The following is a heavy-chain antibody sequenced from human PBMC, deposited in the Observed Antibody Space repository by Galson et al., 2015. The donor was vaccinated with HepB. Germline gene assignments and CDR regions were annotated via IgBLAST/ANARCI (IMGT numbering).Heavy chain of an antibody. CDR3: ARGAVAIFTRGAYYYYYMDV. CDR1: GYTFTGYY. CDR2: INPNSGGT. V-gene: IGHV1-2*06. J-gene: IGHJ6*03. Sequence: SVKVSCKASGYTFTGYYMHWVRQAPGQGLEWMGRINPNSGGTNYAQKFQGRVTMTRDTSISTAYMELSRLRSDDTAVYYCARGAVAIFTRGAYYYYYMDVWGKGTTVTVSS. D-gene: IGHD6-19*01.